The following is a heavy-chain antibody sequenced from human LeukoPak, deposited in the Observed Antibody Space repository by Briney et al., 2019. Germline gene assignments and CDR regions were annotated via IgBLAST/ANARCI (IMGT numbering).Heavy chain of an antibody. CDR1: GGSISPYY. Sequence: SETLSLTCTVSGGSISPYYWNWVRQTPGRGLEWIGYIYHTGSTNYNPSLKSRVTISLDTSKNQFSLKLSSVTAADTAVYYCARVHQLLSYYFDYWGQGTLVTVSS. D-gene: IGHD2-2*01. J-gene: IGHJ4*02. V-gene: IGHV4-59*08. CDR3: ARVHQLLSYYFDY. CDR2: IYHTGST.